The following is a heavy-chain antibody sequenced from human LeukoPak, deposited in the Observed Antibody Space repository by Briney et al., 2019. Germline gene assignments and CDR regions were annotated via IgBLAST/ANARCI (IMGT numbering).Heavy chain of an antibody. J-gene: IGHJ4*02. CDR2: INPSGGST. V-gene: IGHV1-46*01. CDR3: ARRGDYYDSSGYYSAGFDY. CDR1: GYTFTSYY. D-gene: IGHD3-22*01. Sequence: GASVKVSCKASGYTFTSYYMHWVRQAPGQGLEWMGIINPSGGSTSYAQKFQGRVTMTRDMSTRTVYMELSSLRSEDTAVYYCARRGDYYDSSGYYSAGFDYWGQGTLVTVSS.